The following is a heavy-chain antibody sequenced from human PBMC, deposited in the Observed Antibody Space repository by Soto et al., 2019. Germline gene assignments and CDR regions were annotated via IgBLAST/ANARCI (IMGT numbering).Heavy chain of an antibody. V-gene: IGHV1-18*01. D-gene: IGHD2-8*01. CDR3: ARGPLDYPIPDFAY. CDR1: GYTFTSYG. CDR2: ISTFNSHT. Sequence: QVQLLQSGAEVKKPGASVKVSCKASGYTFTSYGISWVRQAPGQGLEWMGWISTFNSHTDYAQKVQGRVAMTTDRSTGTAYMGLRSLRSDDTAVYYCARGPLDYPIPDFAYWGQGTLVTVSS. J-gene: IGHJ4*02.